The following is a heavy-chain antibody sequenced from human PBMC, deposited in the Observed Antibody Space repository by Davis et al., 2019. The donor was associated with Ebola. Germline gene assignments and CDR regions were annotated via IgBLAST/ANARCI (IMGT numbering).Heavy chain of an antibody. CDR2: IKQDGSEK. CDR1: GFTFSSYW. D-gene: IGHD3-3*01. V-gene: IGHV3-7*01. CDR3: ARVRVDYDFWSGYWFDP. Sequence: GGSLRLSCAASGFTFSSYWMSWVRQAPGKGLEWVANIKQDGSEKNYVDSVKGRFTISRDNAKNSLYLQMNSLRAEDTAVYYCARVRVDYDFWSGYWFDPWGQGTLVTVSS. J-gene: IGHJ5*02.